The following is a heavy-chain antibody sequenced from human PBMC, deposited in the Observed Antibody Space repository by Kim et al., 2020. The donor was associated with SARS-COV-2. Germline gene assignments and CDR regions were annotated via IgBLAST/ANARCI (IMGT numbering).Heavy chain of an antibody. Sequence: ADSVKGRFTISRDNAKNSLYLQMNSLRDEDTAVYYCARGRFKAYWYFDLWGRGTLVTVSS. CDR3: ARGRFKAYWYFDL. J-gene: IGHJ2*01. V-gene: IGHV3-48*02.